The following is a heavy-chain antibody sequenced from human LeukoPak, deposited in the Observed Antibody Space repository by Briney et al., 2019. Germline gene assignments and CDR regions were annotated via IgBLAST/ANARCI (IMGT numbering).Heavy chain of an antibody. CDR3: ARVPLFGVVINPYYYYYGMDV. CDR2: ISAYNGNT. V-gene: IGHV1-18*01. CDR1: GYTFTSYG. J-gene: IGHJ6*02. Sequence: ASVKVSCKASGYTFTSYGISWVRQAPGQGLEWMGWISAYNGNTNYAQKLQGRVTMTTDTSTSTAYMELRSLRSDDTAVYYCARVPLFGVVINPYYYYYGMDVWGQGTTVTVSS. D-gene: IGHD3-3*01.